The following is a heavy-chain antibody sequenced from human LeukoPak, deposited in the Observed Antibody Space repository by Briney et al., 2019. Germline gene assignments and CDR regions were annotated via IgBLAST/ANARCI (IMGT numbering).Heavy chain of an antibody. Sequence: ASVKVSCKASGYTFTSYGISWVRQAPGQGLEWMGWINPNSGGTNYAQKFQGRVTMTRDTSISTAYMELSRLRSDDTAVYYCARGAGRSGSYFGVLDYWGQGTLVTVSS. CDR1: GYTFTSYG. CDR3: ARGAGRSGSYFGVLDY. CDR2: INPNSGGT. J-gene: IGHJ4*02. V-gene: IGHV1-2*02. D-gene: IGHD1-26*01.